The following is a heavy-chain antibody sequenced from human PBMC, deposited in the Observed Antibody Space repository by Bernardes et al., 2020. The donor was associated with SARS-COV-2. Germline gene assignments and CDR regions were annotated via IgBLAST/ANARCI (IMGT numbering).Heavy chain of an antibody. D-gene: IGHD4-17*01. Sequence: GGSLRLSCAASGFTFSNAWMSWVRQAPGKGLEWVGRIKSKTDGGTTDYAAPVKGRFTISRDDSKNTLYLQMNSLKTEDTAVYYCTTEPSPGADVTTPIYYYYYGMDVWGQGTTVTVSS. CDR1: GFTFSNAW. J-gene: IGHJ6*02. V-gene: IGHV3-15*01. CDR2: IKSKTDGGTT. CDR3: TTEPSPGADVTTPIYYYYYGMDV.